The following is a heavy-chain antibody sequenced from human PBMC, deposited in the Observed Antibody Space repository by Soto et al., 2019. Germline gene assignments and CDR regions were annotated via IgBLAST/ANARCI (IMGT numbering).Heavy chain of an antibody. CDR2: IYYSGST. J-gene: IGHJ6*02. CDR1: GGSISSSSYY. Sequence: PLETLSLTCTVSGGSISSSSYYWGWIRQPPGKGLEWIGSIYYSGSTYYNPSLKSRVTISVDTSKNQFSLKLSSVTAADTAVYYCARHPMVRGRWGMDVWGQGTTVTVSS. CDR3: ARHPMVRGRWGMDV. D-gene: IGHD3-10*01. V-gene: IGHV4-39*01.